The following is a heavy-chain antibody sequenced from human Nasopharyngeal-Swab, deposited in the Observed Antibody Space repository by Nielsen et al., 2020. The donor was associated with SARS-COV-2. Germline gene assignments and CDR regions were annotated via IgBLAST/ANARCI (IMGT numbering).Heavy chain of an antibody. CDR3: AREGQGTPIDF. CDR1: GFTFSNYA. CDR2: ISARGTST. V-gene: IGHV3-23*01. Sequence: GGSLRLSCVASGFTFSNYAMSWARQAPGKGLEWVSTISARGTSTFYVDSVKGRFTISRDNSKNTLHVQMSSLRAEDTAVYYRAREGQGTPIDFWGQGTLVTVSS. J-gene: IGHJ4*02. D-gene: IGHD3-10*01.